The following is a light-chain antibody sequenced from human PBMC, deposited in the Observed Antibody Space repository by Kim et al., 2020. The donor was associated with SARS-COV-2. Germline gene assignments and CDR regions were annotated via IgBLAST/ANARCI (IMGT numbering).Light chain of an antibody. J-gene: IGLJ3*02. V-gene: IGLV3-25*03. CDR3: QSADSSGTYQV. CDR1: ALPNEY. Sequence: PAQTARITCSGDALPNEYAYWYQQKPGQAPVLVIYKDSQRPSGIPERFSGSSSGTTVTLTISGVQAEDEADYYCQSADSSGTYQVFGGGTQLTVL. CDR2: KDS.